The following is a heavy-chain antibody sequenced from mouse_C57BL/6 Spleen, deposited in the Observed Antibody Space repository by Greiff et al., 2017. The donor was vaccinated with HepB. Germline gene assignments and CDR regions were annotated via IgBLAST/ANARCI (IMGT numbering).Heavy chain of an antibody. D-gene: IGHD1-1*01. Sequence: EVQLVESGGDLVKPGGSLKLSCAASGFTFSSYGMSWVRQTPDKRLEWVATISSGGSYTYYPDSVKGRFTISRDNAKSTLYLQMSSLKSEDTAMYYCARHEEYGSSYSYFDYWGQGTTLTVSS. V-gene: IGHV5-6*01. CDR2: ISSGGSYT. J-gene: IGHJ2*01. CDR3: ARHEEYGSSYSYFDY. CDR1: GFTFSSYG.